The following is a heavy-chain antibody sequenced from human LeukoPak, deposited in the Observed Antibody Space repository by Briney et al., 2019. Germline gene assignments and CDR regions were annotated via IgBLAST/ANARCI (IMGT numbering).Heavy chain of an antibody. V-gene: IGHV4-61*01. D-gene: IGHD3-10*01. CDR2: IYYSGST. CDR1: GGSVSSGSYY. CDR3: ARDDGSYYGSGRGYFDY. Sequence: SETLSLTCTVSGGSVSSGSYYWSWIRQPPGKGLEWIGYIYYSGSTNYNPSLRSRVTISVDTSKNQFPLKLSSVTAADTAVYYCARDDGSYYGSGRGYFDYWGQGTLVTVSS. J-gene: IGHJ4*02.